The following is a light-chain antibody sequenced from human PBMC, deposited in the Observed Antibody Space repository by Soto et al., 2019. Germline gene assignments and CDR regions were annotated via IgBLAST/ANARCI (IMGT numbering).Light chain of an antibody. Sequence: QSALAQPTSVSGSPGQSIAISCTGTSSDVGGYNYVSWHQQHPGKAPKLMIYGVSKRPSGVPDRFSGSKSGNTASLTVSGLQAEDEADYYCCSYGGINNSVFGGGTKLTVL. V-gene: IGLV2-8*01. J-gene: IGLJ3*02. CDR1: SSDVGGYNY. CDR2: GVS. CDR3: CSYGGINNSV.